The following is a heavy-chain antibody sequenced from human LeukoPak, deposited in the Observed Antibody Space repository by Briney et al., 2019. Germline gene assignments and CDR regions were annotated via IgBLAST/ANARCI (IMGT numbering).Heavy chain of an antibody. D-gene: IGHD5-18*01. J-gene: IGHJ4*02. CDR1: GFTFSSYA. Sequence: GGSLRLSCAASGFTFSSYAMSWVRQAPGKGLEWVSAISGSGGSTYYADSVKGRLTISRDNSKNTLYLQMNSLRAEDTAVYYCARDGGIQLYDYWGQGTLVTVSS. CDR3: ARDGGIQLYDY. V-gene: IGHV3-23*01. CDR2: ISGSGGST.